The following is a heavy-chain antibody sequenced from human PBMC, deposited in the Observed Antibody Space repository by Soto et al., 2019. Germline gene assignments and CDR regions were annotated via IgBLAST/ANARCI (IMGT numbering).Heavy chain of an antibody. D-gene: IGHD6-6*01. CDR1: GGSFSGYY. V-gene: IGHV4-34*01. J-gene: IGHJ4*02. CDR2: INHSGST. Sequence: QVQLQQWGAGLLKPSETLSLTCAVYGGSFSGYYWSWIRQPPGKGLEWIGEINHSGSTNYNPSPKSRVTLSVDTSKNQSALKLSSVTAADTAVYYCARGRFTGWQLVYFDYWGQGTLVTVSS. CDR3: ARGRFTGWQLVYFDY.